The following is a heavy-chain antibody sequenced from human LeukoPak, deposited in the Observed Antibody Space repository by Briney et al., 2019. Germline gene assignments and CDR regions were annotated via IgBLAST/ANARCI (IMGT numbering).Heavy chain of an antibody. J-gene: IGHJ5*02. CDR2: MFVSRTT. D-gene: IGHD3-3*01. CDR1: GGPVSGYF. CDR3: ARDSFDYDAGSRANVEWFDP. V-gene: IGHV4-4*07. Sequence: SGTLSLTCTVSGGPVSGYFWSWIRQPPGKGLEWIGRMFVSRTTNYNPHLKSRVTMSLDTSKKQFSLKLSSVTAADTAVYYCARDSFDYDAGSRANVEWFDPWGQGILVTVSS.